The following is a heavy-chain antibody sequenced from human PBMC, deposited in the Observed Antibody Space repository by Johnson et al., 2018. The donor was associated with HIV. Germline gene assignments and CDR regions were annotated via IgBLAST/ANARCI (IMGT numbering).Heavy chain of an antibody. D-gene: IGHD3-22*01. CDR1: GFTFSDYY. J-gene: IGHJ3*02. CDR3: ARGRADSSGYYRLHAFDI. CDR2: ISSSGYTI. Sequence: QVQLVESGGGLVQPGGSLRLSCAASGFTFSDYYMSWIRQAPGKGLEWVSYISSSGYTIYYAASVKGRFTISRDNAKNSLYLQINSLRDEDTAVYYCARGRADSSGYYRLHAFDIWAQGTMVTVSS. V-gene: IGHV3-11*04.